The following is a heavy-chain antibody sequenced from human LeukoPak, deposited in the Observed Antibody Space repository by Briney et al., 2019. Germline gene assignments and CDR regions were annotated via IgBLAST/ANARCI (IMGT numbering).Heavy chain of an antibody. D-gene: IGHD6-19*01. V-gene: IGHV4-4*07. CDR3: ARCSYSSGCYWYFDL. Sequence: PSETLSLTCTVSGGSISSYYWSWIRQPAGKGLGWIGRIYTSWSTNYNPSLKSRVTMLVDTSKNQFSLKLSSVTAADTAVYYCARCSYSSGCYWYFDLWGRGTLVTVSS. CDR2: IYTSWST. CDR1: GGSISSYY. J-gene: IGHJ2*01.